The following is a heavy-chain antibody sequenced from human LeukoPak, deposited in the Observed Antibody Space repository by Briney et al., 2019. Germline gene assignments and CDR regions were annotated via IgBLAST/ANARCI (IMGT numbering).Heavy chain of an antibody. Sequence: SGGSLRLSCAASGFTFSSYSMNWVRQAPGKGLEWVSSISSSSSYIYYADSVKGRFTISRDNAKNSRYLQMNSLRAEDTAVYYCARGQTWIPSDAFDIWGQGTMVTVSS. J-gene: IGHJ3*02. V-gene: IGHV3-21*01. CDR2: ISSSSSYI. CDR3: ARGQTWIPSDAFDI. D-gene: IGHD5-18*01. CDR1: GFTFSSYS.